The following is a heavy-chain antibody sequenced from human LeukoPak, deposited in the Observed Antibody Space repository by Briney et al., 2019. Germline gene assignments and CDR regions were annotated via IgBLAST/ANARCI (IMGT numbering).Heavy chain of an antibody. CDR1: GVSISSGTYY. J-gene: IGHJ5*02. Sequence: SQTLSLTCTVSGVSISSGTYYWNWVRQPAGKGLEWIGRIYTSGSTNYSPSLKSRVTISVDTSKNQFSLKLSYVTAADTAVYYCARDALNYDLWSGSFDPWGQGTLVTVSS. D-gene: IGHD3-3*01. V-gene: IGHV4-61*02. CDR3: ARDALNYDLWSGSFDP. CDR2: IYTSGST.